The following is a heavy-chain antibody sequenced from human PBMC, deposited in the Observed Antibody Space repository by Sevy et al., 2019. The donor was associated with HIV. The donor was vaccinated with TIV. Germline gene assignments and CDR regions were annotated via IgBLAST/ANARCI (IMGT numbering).Heavy chain of an antibody. V-gene: IGHV4-38-2*01. CDR2: IYHSGST. CDR3: ARRPNGWFDP. D-gene: IGHD2-8*01. CDR1: GYSISSGYY. J-gene: IGHJ5*02. Sequence: SETLSLTCAVSGYSISSGYYWGWIRQPPGKGLEWIGSIYHSGSTYYNPSLKSLVTISVDTSKNQFSLKLSSVTAADTAVYYCARRPNGWFDPWGQGTLVTVSS.